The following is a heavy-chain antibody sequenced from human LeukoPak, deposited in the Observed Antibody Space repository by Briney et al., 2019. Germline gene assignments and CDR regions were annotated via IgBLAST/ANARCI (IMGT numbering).Heavy chain of an antibody. Sequence: TSETLSLTCTVSGGSINSYYWSWIRQPPGKGLEWIGYISYSGSTNYNPSLKSRVTMSIDTSKNQFSLKLSSVTAADTAVYYCARLIAAADYYYYGMDVWGQGTTVTVSS. CDR3: ARLIAAADYYYYGMDV. V-gene: IGHV4-59*01. CDR2: ISYSGST. J-gene: IGHJ6*02. CDR1: GGSINSYY. D-gene: IGHD6-13*01.